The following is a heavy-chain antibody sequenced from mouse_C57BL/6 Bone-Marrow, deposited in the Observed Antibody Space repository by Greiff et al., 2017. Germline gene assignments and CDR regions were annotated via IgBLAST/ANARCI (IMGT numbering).Heavy chain of an antibody. J-gene: IGHJ1*03. CDR2: IDPENGDT. CDR1: GFNIKDDY. CDR3: TTAGRGYFDV. Sequence: VQLQQSGAELVRPGASVKLSCTASGFNIKDDYMHWVKQRPEQGLEWIGWIDPENGDTESASKFQGKATITADTSSNTAYLQLSSLTSEDTAVYYCTTAGRGYFDVWGTGTTVTVSS. V-gene: IGHV14-4*01. D-gene: IGHD3-2*02.